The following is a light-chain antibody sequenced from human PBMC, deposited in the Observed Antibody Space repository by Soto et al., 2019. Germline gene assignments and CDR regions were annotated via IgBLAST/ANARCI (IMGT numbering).Light chain of an antibody. Sequence: QSALTQPASVSGSPGQSITISCTGTSSDVGRYNLVSWYQQHPGKAPKLIIHEDSKRSSGLSNRFSGSKSGNTASLTISGLQADDEADYYCCSYAGSSTYVFGTGTKVNVL. CDR2: EDS. J-gene: IGLJ1*01. CDR1: SSDVGRYNL. CDR3: CSYAGSSTYV. V-gene: IGLV2-23*01.